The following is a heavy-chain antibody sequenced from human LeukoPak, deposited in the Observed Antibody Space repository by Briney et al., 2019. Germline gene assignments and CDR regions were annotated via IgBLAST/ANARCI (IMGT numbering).Heavy chain of an antibody. J-gene: IGHJ4*02. CDR1: GGSISSYY. CDR2: IYYSGST. D-gene: IGHD3-22*01. Sequence: SETLSLTCTVSGGSISSYYWSWIRQPPGKGLEWIGYIYYSGSTNYNPSLKSRVTMSVDTSKSQFSLKVSSVTAADTAVYYCARLLHDSRGYYYFDYWGQGTLVIVSS. CDR3: ARLLHDSRGYYYFDY. V-gene: IGHV4-59*08.